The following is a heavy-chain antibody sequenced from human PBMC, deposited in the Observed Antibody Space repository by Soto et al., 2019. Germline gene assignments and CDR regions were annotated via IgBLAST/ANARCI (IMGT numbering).Heavy chain of an antibody. J-gene: IGHJ6*02. D-gene: IGHD4-17*01. CDR2: FIPIYGTR. CDR1: GGTFSRYA. V-gene: IGHV1-69*01. CDR3: ARAERPYGDYDNYYYAMDV. Sequence: QVQLVHSGAEVKKPGSSVKVSCKASGGTFSRYAISWVRRAPGQGLEWIGGFIPIYGTRNYAQKFQGRVTITADESTSTAYMELSSLRSEDMAVYYCARAERPYGDYDNYYYAMDVWDQGTSVTVSS.